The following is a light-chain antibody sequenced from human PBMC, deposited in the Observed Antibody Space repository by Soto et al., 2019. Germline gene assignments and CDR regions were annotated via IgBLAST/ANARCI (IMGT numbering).Light chain of an antibody. J-gene: IGKJ1*01. CDR1: QSVSSRS. V-gene: IGKV3-20*01. CDR2: GAS. Sequence: EIVLTQSQGTLSLSPGERATLSCRASQSVSSRSLAWYQQKPGQAPRVLISGASSRAADIPDRFSGSGSGTDFTLTINRLEPEDFAVYYCQQYDSSPRTFGQGSKVDIK. CDR3: QQYDSSPRT.